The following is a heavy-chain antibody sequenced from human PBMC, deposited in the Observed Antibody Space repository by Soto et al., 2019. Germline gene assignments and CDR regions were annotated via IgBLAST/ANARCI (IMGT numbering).Heavy chain of an antibody. CDR2: ISGYNGNT. CDR1: GYIFANYG. J-gene: IGHJ5*02. Sequence: QVQLVQSGAEVKKPGASVTVSCKAPGYIFANYGITWVRQAPGQGLAWMGWISGYNGNTKYAQNLQARAIMTSDTHTNTAYMELRNLRSDDTAVYYCARDEVPAANWLDRWGQGTLVTVSS. V-gene: IGHV1-18*01. D-gene: IGHD2-2*01. CDR3: ARDEVPAANWLDR.